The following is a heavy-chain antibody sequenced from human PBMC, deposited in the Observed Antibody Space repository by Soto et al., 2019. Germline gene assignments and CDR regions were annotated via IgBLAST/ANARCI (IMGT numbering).Heavy chain of an antibody. CDR2: VTSSASST. V-gene: IGHV3-23*01. CDR3: AKGGAVLLDPFDV. CDR1: GFTFSSFA. J-gene: IGHJ3*01. Sequence: GQLLESGGGMVQPGGSLRLSCAASGFTFSSFAMNWVRLPPGRGLEWVAAVTSSASSTHYADSVKGRFTISRDNSNNTLYLQMNSLRAEDTAVYYCAKGGAVLLDPFDVWGQGTMVNVSS. D-gene: IGHD1-26*01.